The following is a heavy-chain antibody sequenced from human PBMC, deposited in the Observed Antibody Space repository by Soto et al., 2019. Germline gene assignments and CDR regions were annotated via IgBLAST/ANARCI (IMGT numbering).Heavy chain of an antibody. CDR3: ARASGKIVEVPAAMGETYYMDV. Sequence: SVKVSCKASGGTFSSYTISWVRQAPGQGLEWMGRIIPILGIANYAQKFQGRVTITADKSTSTAYMELSSLRSEDTAVYYCARASGKIVEVPAAMGETYYMDVWGKGTTVTVSS. D-gene: IGHD2-2*01. CDR1: GGTFSSYT. J-gene: IGHJ6*03. V-gene: IGHV1-69*02. CDR2: IIPILGIA.